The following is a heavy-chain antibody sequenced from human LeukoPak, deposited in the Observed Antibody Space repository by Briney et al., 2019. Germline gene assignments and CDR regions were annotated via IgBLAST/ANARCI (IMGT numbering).Heavy chain of an antibody. V-gene: IGHV1-2*02. J-gene: IGHJ4*02. CDR2: INPNSGGT. CDR3: ALGPYSGSYTRPDY. Sequence: ASVKVSCKSSGYTFTGYYMHWVRQAPGQGLEWMGWINPNSGGTNYAQKFQGRVTMTRDTSISKAYMELSRLRSDAKAGYYCALGPYSGSYTRPDYWGEGTLVTVSS. D-gene: IGHD1-26*01. CDR1: GYTFTGYY.